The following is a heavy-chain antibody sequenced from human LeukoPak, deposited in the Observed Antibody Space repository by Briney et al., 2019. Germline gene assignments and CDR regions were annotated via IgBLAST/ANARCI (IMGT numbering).Heavy chain of an antibody. Sequence: GGSLRLSCAASGFTFSSYGMHWVRQAPGKGLEWVAVIWYDGSNKYYADSVKGRFTISSDNSKNSLSLQMNSLRVEDTAIYFCARAAYASNGYLTLWGQGTLVTVSS. CDR3: ARAAYASNGYLTL. CDR1: GFTFSSYG. D-gene: IGHD3-22*01. J-gene: IGHJ4*02. CDR2: IWYDGSNK. V-gene: IGHV3-33*01.